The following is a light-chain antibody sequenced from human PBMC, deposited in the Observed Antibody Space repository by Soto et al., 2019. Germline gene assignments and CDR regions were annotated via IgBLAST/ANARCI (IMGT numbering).Light chain of an antibody. Sequence: DIVMTQSPLSLTVTPGAPASISCRSSPSLLYSHGYTYLDWYLQKPGQSPQLXXYLGSSRASGVPDRFSGSGSGTELALAISSLQYEDFAVYYCQQYENWPSITFGQGTRLEIK. CDR1: PSLLYSHGYTY. J-gene: IGKJ5*01. V-gene: IGKV2-28*01. CDR2: LGS. CDR3: QQYENWPSIT.